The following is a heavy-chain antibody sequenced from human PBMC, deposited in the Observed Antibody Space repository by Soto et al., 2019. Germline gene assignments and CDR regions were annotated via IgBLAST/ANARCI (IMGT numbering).Heavy chain of an antibody. CDR3: ARDPPGIAASGAGG. Sequence: GSLRLSCAASGFTVSNNYMRWVRQAPGKGLEWVSLIYSGGNTHYADSVKGRFTISRDDSKNTLYLQMNSLRVEDTAVYYCARDPPGIAASGAGGWGQGTLVTVS. CDR1: GFTVSNNY. V-gene: IGHV3-53*01. J-gene: IGHJ4*02. CDR2: IYSGGNT. D-gene: IGHD6-13*01.